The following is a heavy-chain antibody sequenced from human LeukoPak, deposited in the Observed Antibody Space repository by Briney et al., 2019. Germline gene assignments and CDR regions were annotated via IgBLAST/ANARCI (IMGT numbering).Heavy chain of an antibody. J-gene: IGHJ6*02. V-gene: IGHV3-48*03. Sequence: GGSLRLSCAASGFTFSSYEMNWVRQAPGKGREWVSYISSSGSTIYYADSVKGRFTISRDNSKNTVYLQMNSLRAEDTAVYYCAKYCYDFSYYGMDVWGQGTTVTVSS. D-gene: IGHD2-21*01. CDR2: ISSSGSTI. CDR1: GFTFSSYE. CDR3: AKYCYDFSYYGMDV.